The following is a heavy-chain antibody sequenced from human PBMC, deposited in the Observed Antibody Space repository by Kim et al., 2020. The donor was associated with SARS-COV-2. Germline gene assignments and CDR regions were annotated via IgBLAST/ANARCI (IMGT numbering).Heavy chain of an antibody. V-gene: IGHV4-59*01. Sequence: SETLSLTCTVSGGSISSYYWSWIRQPPGKGLEWIGYIYYSGSTNYNPSLKSRVTISVDTSKNQFSLKLSSVTAADTAVYYCARFTYYDFIYGMDVWGQGT. CDR2: IYYSGST. D-gene: IGHD3-3*01. CDR3: ARFTYYDFIYGMDV. J-gene: IGHJ6*02. CDR1: GGSISSYY.